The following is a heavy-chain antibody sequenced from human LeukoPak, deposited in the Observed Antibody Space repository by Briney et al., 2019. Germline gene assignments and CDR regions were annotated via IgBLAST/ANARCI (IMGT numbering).Heavy chain of an antibody. CDR1: GGSISSHY. D-gene: IGHD3-16*01. CDR2: IYYSGST. Sequence: SETLSLTCTVSGGSISSHYWSWIRQPPGKGLEWIGYIYYSGSTNYNPPLKSRVTISVDTSKNQSSLKLSSVTAADTAVYYCARGGEAFDYWGQGTLVTVSS. J-gene: IGHJ4*02. V-gene: IGHV4-59*11. CDR3: ARGGEAFDY.